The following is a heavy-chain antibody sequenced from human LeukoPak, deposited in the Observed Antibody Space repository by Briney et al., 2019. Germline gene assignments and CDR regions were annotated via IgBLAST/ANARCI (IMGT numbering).Heavy chain of an antibody. CDR3: ARDVGSGDGHNLDS. CDR2: ISAYSGNK. J-gene: IGHJ5*01. V-gene: IGHV1-18*01. CDR1: GYTFTSYG. Sequence: ASVKVSCTGAGYTFTSYGFSWVRQAPGQGLEWIGWISAYSGNKKYGQRFQDRLTMTTDASTSTSYMELRSLGSDDTAVYYCARDVGSGDGHNLDSWGHGTLVIVSS. D-gene: IGHD5-24*01.